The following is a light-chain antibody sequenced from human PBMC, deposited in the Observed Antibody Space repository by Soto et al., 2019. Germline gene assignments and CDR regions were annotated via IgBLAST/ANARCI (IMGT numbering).Light chain of an antibody. CDR3: SSYTSINTHV. CDR1: SSDVGGYNF. Sequence: HCALAQPASVTGSDRQSITISCTGTSSDVGGYNFVSWYQQHPGKAPKLIISDVSNRPSGVSTRFSGSKSGNTASLTISGLQAEDEADYYCSSYTSINTHVFGTGTKVTVL. V-gene: IGLV2-14*01. CDR2: DVS. J-gene: IGLJ1*01.